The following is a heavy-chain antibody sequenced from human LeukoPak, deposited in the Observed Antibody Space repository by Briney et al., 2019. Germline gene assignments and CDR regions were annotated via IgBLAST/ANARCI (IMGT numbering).Heavy chain of an antibody. CDR1: VYTFSSYW. J-gene: IGHJ4*02. V-gene: IGHV3-74*01. CDR2: IDTDGRTT. CDR3: ARDVAGARSY. D-gene: IGHD3-10*01. Sequence: GGSLRLSCAASVYTFSSYWMHWVRQVPGQGLVWVSRIDTDGRTTDYADSVRGRFTIYRDNVQNTLYLQMNSLTAEDTAVYYCARDVAGARSYWGQGALVSVSS.